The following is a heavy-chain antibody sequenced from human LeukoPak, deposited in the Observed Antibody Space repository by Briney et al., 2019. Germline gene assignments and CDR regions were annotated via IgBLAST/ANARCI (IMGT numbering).Heavy chain of an antibody. D-gene: IGHD5-18*01. Sequence: QPGGSLRLSCAASGFTFSSYGMHWVRQAPGKGLEWVAFIRYDGSNKYYADSVKGRFTISRDNSKNTLYLQMNSLRAEDTAVYYCAKTPRGYRYGYEDYWGQGTLVTVSS. J-gene: IGHJ4*02. CDR2: IRYDGSNK. CDR3: AKTPRGYRYGYEDY. CDR1: GFTFSSYG. V-gene: IGHV3-30*02.